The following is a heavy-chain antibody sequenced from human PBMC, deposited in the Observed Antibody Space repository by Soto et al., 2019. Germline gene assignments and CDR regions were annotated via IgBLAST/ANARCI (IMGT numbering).Heavy chain of an antibody. CDR1: GGSLSTSSNY. CDR2: IHYSGNT. Sequence: QLLESGPGLVKASETLSLTCTVSGGSLSTSSNYWGWIRQPTGKGLEWIGTIHYSGNTNYNPSLKSRVTISVDTSKNQFSLKLTSVTAADTAVYSCAGQKGFFDYWGQGILVTVSS. V-gene: IGHV4-39*01. CDR3: AGQKGFFDY. J-gene: IGHJ4*02.